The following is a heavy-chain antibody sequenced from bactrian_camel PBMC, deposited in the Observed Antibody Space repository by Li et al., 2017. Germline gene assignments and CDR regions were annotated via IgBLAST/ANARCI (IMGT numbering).Heavy chain of an antibody. CDR1: GFTFSSVW. Sequence: QLVESGGGLVQPGGSLRLSCAASGFTFSSVWMYWVRQAPGTGLEWVSSSSSGALSLVYADSVKGRFTISQDAAKNTVYLQMDSLKPEDTAMYYCAARSGGCASNWGRGDEYNYWGQGTQVTVS. CDR2: SSSGALSL. D-gene: IGHD7*01. CDR3: AARSGGCASNWGRGDEYNY. J-gene: IGHJ4*01. V-gene: IGHV3S25*01.